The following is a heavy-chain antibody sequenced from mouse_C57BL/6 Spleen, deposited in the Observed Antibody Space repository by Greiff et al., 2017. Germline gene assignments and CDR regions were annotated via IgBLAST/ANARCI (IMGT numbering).Heavy chain of an antibody. CDR2: IDPSDSYT. Sequence: VQLQQPGAELVMPGASVKLSCKASGYTFTSYWMPWVQQRPGQGLEWIGEIDPSDSYTNYNQKFKGKSTLTVDKSSSTAYMQLSSLTSEDSAVYYCASYYGSRGFAYWGQGTLVTVSA. V-gene: IGHV1-69*01. CDR3: ASYYGSRGFAY. CDR1: GYTFTSYW. J-gene: IGHJ3*01. D-gene: IGHD1-1*01.